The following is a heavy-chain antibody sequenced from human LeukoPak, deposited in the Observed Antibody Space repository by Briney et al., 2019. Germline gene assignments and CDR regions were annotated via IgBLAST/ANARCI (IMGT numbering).Heavy chain of an antibody. CDR2: IYSGGNT. CDR1: GFTFSSYA. Sequence: GRSLRLSCAASGFTFSSYAMSWVRQAPGKGLEWVSFIYSGGNTHYSDSLKGRFTISRDNSKNTLYLQMNSLRVEDTAVYYCARRAGAYSHPYDYWGQGTLVTVSS. V-gene: IGHV3-23*05. J-gene: IGHJ4*02. D-gene: IGHD4/OR15-4a*01. CDR3: ARRAGAYSHPYDY.